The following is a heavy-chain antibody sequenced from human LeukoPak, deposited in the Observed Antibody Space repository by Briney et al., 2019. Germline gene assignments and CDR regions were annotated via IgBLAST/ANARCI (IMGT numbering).Heavy chain of an antibody. CDR3: ARDRHRYRGINGDGDAFDV. CDR2: IIPILGIA. CDR1: GGTFSSYA. Sequence: ASVKVSCKASGGTFSSYAISWVRQAPGQGLEWMGRIIPILGIANYAQKFQGRVTITADKSTSTAYMELSSLRSEDTAVYYCARDRHRYRGINGDGDAFDVWGQGTMVTVSS. J-gene: IGHJ3*01. V-gene: IGHV1-69*04. D-gene: IGHD5-12*01.